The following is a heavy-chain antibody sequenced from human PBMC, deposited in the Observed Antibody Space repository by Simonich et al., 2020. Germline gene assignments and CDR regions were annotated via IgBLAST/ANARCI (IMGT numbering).Heavy chain of an antibody. Sequence: EVQLVESGGGLVQPGGSLRLSCAASGFTFSSYEMNWVRQAPGKGLEWVSYISSSGSTIYYADSVKGRITISRDNAKNSLYRQMNSLRAEDTAVYYCARDFRLQLVEIGTYYYYGMDVWGQGTTVTVSS. CDR1: GFTFSSYE. V-gene: IGHV3-48*03. D-gene: IGHD6-6*01. J-gene: IGHJ6*02. CDR2: ISSSGSTI. CDR3: ARDFRLQLVEIGTYYYYGMDV.